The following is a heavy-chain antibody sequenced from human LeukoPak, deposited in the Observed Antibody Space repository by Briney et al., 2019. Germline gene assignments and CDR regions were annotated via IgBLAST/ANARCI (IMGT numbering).Heavy chain of an antibody. V-gene: IGHV6-1*01. CDR1: GDIVSSTSGA. D-gene: IGHD1-14*01. J-gene: IGHJ4*02. CDR3: ARGFLKTGFDY. Sequence: SQTLSLTCAISGDIVSSTSGAWNWIRQSPSGGLEWLGRIYYWSKWSYDYAVSLKSRITINPDTSKNQFSLQLNSVTPEDTAVYYCARGFLKTGFDYWGQGTLVTVSS. CDR2: IYYWSKWSY.